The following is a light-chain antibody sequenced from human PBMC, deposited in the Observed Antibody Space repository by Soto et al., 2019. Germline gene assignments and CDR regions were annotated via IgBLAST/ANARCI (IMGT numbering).Light chain of an antibody. J-gene: IGKJ3*01. CDR1: QGISSY. Sequence: DIPLTQSPSFLSASLGDRVTITCRASQGISSYFAWYQQKPGKAPELLIYATSTLHSGVPSRFSGSGSGTEFTLTISSLQPEDFATYYCQQLNSYPVFTFGPGTKVDIK. CDR3: QQLNSYPVFT. CDR2: ATS. V-gene: IGKV1-9*01.